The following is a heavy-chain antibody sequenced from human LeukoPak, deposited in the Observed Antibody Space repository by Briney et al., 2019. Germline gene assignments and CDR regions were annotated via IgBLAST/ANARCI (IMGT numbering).Heavy chain of an antibody. CDR2: SRNRAKSYTT. Sequence: SGGSLRLSCAVSGFTFSDHYMDWVRQAPGKGLEWVGRSRNRAKSYTTDYAASVKGRLTISRDDSKSTLYLQMNSLETEDTAVYYCSRDATGDHWGQGTLVSVSS. CDR3: SRDATGDH. CDR1: GFTFSDHY. V-gene: IGHV3-72*01. J-gene: IGHJ4*02.